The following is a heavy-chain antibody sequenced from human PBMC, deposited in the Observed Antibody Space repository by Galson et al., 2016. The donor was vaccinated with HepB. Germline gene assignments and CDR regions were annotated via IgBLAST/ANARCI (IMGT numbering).Heavy chain of an antibody. Sequence: SLRLSCAASGFTFSSSDMNWVRQAPGKGLEWVSSIGTSDTFKYYAASVRGRFTISRDPAKNSLLLQMNSLRAEDSAVYYCARTLPYSRQRNGYMDVGGKGTTVTVSS. J-gene: IGHJ6*03. CDR1: GFTFSSSD. V-gene: IGHV3-21*01. D-gene: IGHD6-13*01. CDR3: ARTLPYSRQRNGYMDV. CDR2: IGTSDTFK.